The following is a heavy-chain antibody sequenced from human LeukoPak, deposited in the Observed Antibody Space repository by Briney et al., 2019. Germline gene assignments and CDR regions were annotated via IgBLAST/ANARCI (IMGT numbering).Heavy chain of an antibody. CDR1: SGSISSSSYY. V-gene: IGHV4-39*07. Sequence: SETLSLTCTVSSGSISSSSYYWGWIRQPPGKGLEWIGSIYYSGSTYYNPSLKSRVTISVDTSKNQFSLKLSSVTAADTAVYYCARGVSGSLFDIWGQGTMVTVSS. CDR2: IYYSGST. D-gene: IGHD1-26*01. J-gene: IGHJ3*02. CDR3: ARGVSGSLFDI.